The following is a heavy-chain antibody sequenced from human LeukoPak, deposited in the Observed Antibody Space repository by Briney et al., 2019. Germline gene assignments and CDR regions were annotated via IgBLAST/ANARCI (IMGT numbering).Heavy chain of an antibody. J-gene: IGHJ4*02. Sequence: PGGSLRLSCVASGFFSSNYDMNWVRQAPGKGLEWVSGLSSSGGSTFYADSVKGRFTISRDNSKNTVYLQMNSLRGEDTAIYCARGVTVTTDFWGQGTLVTVSS. D-gene: IGHD4-17*01. CDR3: RGVTVTTDF. V-gene: IGHV3-23*01. CDR2: LSSSGGST. CDR1: GFFSSNYD.